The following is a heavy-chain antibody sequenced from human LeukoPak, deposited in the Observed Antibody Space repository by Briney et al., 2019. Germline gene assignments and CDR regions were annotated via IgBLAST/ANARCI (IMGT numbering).Heavy chain of an antibody. Sequence: GGSLRLSCAASGFTVSSNYMSWVRQAPGKGLEWVSVIYSGGSTYYADSVKGRFTISRDNAKNSLYLQMNSLRAEDTAVYYCAKPRSIAAGWYFDYWGQGTLVTVSS. J-gene: IGHJ4*02. CDR2: IYSGGST. CDR3: AKPRSIAAGWYFDY. V-gene: IGHV3-53*05. CDR1: GFTVSSNY. D-gene: IGHD6-25*01.